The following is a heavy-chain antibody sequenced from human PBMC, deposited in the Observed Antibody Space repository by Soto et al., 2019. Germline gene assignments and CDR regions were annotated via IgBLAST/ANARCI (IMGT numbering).Heavy chain of an antibody. CDR1: GFTFSSYG. D-gene: IGHD3-22*01. Sequence: QVQLVESGGGVVQPGRSLRLSCAACGFTFSSYGMHWVRQAPGKGLEWVAVISYDGSNKYYADSVKGRFTISRDNSKNTLYLQMNSLRAEDTAVYYCAKDLAITMIVVAPGYWGQGTLVTVSS. V-gene: IGHV3-30*18. CDR2: ISYDGSNK. J-gene: IGHJ4*02. CDR3: AKDLAITMIVVAPGY.